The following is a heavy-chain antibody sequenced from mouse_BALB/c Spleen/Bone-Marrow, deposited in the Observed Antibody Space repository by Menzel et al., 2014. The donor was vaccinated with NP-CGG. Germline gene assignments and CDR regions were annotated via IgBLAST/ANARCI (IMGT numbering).Heavy chain of an antibody. D-gene: IGHD2-2*01. V-gene: IGHV1-80*01. CDR2: IYPGDGDT. J-gene: IGHJ4*01. Sequence: QVQLQQSGAELVRPGSSVKISCKASGYAFSSYWMSWVKQRPGQGLEWIGQIYPGDGDTNYNGKFKGKATLTADKFSSTAYMQLSSLTSEDSAVYFCARWLPAMDYWGQGTSVTVSS. CDR3: ARWLPAMDY. CDR1: GYAFSSYW.